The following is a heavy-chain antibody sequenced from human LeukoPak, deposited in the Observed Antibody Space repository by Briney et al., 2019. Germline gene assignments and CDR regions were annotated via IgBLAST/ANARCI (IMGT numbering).Heavy chain of an antibody. J-gene: IGHJ4*02. CDR1: GFIFSTYG. CDR3: AKSRDGYHHGQHY. V-gene: IGHV3-33*03. CDR2: ICFDGSNE. D-gene: IGHD5-24*01. Sequence: GRSLRLSCAASGFIFSTYGMHWVRQSPGKGLEWLAGICFDGSNEWYADSVKGRFTITRDNSKNTLFLQMNSLRAEDTAVYYCAKSRDGYHHGQHYEGQGTLVTVSS.